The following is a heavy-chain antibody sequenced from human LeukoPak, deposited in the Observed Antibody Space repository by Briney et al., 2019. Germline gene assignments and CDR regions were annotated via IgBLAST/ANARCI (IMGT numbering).Heavy chain of an antibody. CDR1: GGSISSYY. J-gene: IGHJ3*02. CDR3: ARERITMVRGTSRAFDI. CDR2: IYYSGST. Sequence: PSETLSLTCTVSGGSISSYYWSWIRQPPGKGLEWIGYIYYSGSTNYNPSLKSRVTISVDTSKNQFSLKLSSVTAADTAVYYCARERITMVRGTSRAFDIWGQGTMVTVSS. V-gene: IGHV4-59*01. D-gene: IGHD3-10*01.